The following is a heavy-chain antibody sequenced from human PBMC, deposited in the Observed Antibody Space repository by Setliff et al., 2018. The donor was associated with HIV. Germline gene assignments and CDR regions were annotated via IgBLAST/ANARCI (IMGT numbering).Heavy chain of an antibody. Sequence: LTCAVSGDSITRGGYYWSWIRQFAGKGLEWIADIYYSGRTNYNPSLKSRLTVSIDTSKNHLSPKLTSMTAADTAMYFCARGKDPGLYFDNWRQVMLVTVSS. CDR2: IYYSGRT. CDR3: ARGKDPGLYFDN. J-gene: IGHJ4*02. V-gene: IGHV4-31*11. D-gene: IGHD2-15*01. CDR1: GDSITRGGYY.